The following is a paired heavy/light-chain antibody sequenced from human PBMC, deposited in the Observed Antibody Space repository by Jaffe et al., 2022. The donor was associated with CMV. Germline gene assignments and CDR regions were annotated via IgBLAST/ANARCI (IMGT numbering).Light chain of an antibody. CDR1: QSISSW. J-gene: IGKJ3*01. CDR3: QQYNSYSFT. CDR2: KAS. V-gene: IGKV1-5*03. Sequence: DIQMTQSPSTLSASVGDRVTITCRASQSISSWLAWYQQKPGKAPKLLIYKASSLESGVPSRFSGSGSGTEFTLTISSLQPDDFATYYCQQYNSYSFTFGPGTKVDIK.
Heavy chain of an antibody. V-gene: IGHV1-69*01. Sequence: QVQLVQSGAEVKKPGSSVKVSCKASGGTFSSYAISWVRQAPGQGLEWMGGIIPIFGTANYAQKFQGRVTITADESTSTAYMELSSLRSEDTAVYYCARDLRKSSSWYSRYYYGMDVWGQGTTVTVSS. CDR2: IIPIFGTA. J-gene: IGHJ6*02. D-gene: IGHD6-13*01. CDR3: ARDLRKSSSWYSRYYYGMDV. CDR1: GGTFSSYA.